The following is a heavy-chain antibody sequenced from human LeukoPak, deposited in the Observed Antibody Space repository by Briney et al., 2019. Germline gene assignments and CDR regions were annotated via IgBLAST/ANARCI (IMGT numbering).Heavy chain of an antibody. CDR1: GFTFSSYG. CDR2: IRYDGSNK. V-gene: IGHV3-30*02. Sequence: GGSLRLSCAASGFTFSSYGMHRVRQAPGKGLEWVAFIRYDGSNKYYADSVKGRFTISRDNSKNTLYLQMNSLRAEDTAVYYCATSYYDFWSGYSPSDYWGQGTLVTVSS. D-gene: IGHD3-3*01. J-gene: IGHJ4*02. CDR3: ATSYYDFWSGYSPSDY.